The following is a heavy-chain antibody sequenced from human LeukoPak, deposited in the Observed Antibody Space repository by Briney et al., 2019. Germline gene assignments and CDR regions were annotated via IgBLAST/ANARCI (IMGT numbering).Heavy chain of an antibody. CDR3: ARGPTMVRGASHYYYGMDV. D-gene: IGHD3-10*01. CDR1: GGSISSYY. V-gene: IGHV4-59*01. J-gene: IGHJ6*01. CDR2: IYDSGST. Sequence: SETLSLTCTVSGGSISSYYWSWIRQPPGKGLEWIGHIYDSGSTNYNPSLKSRVTISVDTSKNQFSLKLSSVTAADTAVYYCARGPTMVRGASHYYYGMDVWGQGTTVTVSS.